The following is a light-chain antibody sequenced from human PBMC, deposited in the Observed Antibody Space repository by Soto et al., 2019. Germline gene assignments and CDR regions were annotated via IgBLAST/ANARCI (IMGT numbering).Light chain of an antibody. CDR3: HQYNNWPRT. Sequence: RFMTQSPATLSVSPGERATLSCRASQSVRSDLAWYQQKPGQAPRLLIYGASSRAPGIPARFSGSGSGTEFTLTISSLQSEDFAVYYCHQYNNWPRTFGQGTKVDIK. CDR1: QSVRSD. CDR2: GAS. J-gene: IGKJ1*01. V-gene: IGKV3-15*01.